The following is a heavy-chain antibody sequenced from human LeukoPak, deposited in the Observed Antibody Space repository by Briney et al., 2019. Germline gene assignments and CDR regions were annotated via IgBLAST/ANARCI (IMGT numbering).Heavy chain of an antibody. D-gene: IGHD1-14*01. CDR1: GGSISSYY. CDR3: ARYNRQQLAVFDP. Sequence: SETLSLTCTVSGGSISSYYWSWIRQPPGKGLEWIGYIYYSGSTNYNPSLKSRFTISVDTSKNQFSLKLSSVTAADTAVYYCARYNRQQLAVFDPWGQGTLVTVSS. V-gene: IGHV4-59*01. CDR2: IYYSGST. J-gene: IGHJ5*02.